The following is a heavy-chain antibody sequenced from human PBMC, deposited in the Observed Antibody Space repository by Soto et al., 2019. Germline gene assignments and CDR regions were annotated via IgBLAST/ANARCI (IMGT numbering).Heavy chain of an antibody. J-gene: IGHJ5*02. CDR2: IFSNDEK. Sequence: QVTLKESGPVLVKPTETLTLTCTVSGFSLSNARMGVSWIRQPPGKALEWLAHIFSNDEKSYSTSLKSRLTIYNDTSKSQVVLTLTDMAPADTATYYCARARGSSYGPVGWFDPWGQGTLVTVSS. CDR3: ARARGSSYGPVGWFDP. V-gene: IGHV2-26*01. D-gene: IGHD5-18*01. CDR1: GFSLSNARMG.